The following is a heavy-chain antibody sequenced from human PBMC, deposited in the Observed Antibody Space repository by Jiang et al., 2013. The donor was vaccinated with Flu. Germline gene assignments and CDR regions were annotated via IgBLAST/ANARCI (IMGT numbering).Heavy chain of an antibody. CDR2: VTAGGGVT. Sequence: VQLLESGGGLVQPGGSLRLSCAASGFTFSSYAMSWVRQAPGKGLEWVSAVTAGGGVTYNADSVKGRFTISRDNSQNTLYLQMNSLRAEDTAVYYCAKGGLVEWELLLYVYWGQGTLVTVSS. V-gene: IGHV3-23*01. J-gene: IGHJ4*02. CDR3: AKGGLVEWELLLYVY. CDR1: GFTFSSYA. D-gene: IGHD1-26*01.